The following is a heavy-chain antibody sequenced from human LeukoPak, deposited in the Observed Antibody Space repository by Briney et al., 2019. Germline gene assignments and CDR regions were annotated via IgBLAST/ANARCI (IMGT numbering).Heavy chain of an antibody. Sequence: GGSLRLSCTASGFTFCDYAMSWFRQAPGKGVEWVGFIRSKAYGGTTEYAASVKGRFTISRDDSKGIAYLQMNSLKTEDTAVYYCTRVGWNYYDSSGYFDYWGQGTLVTVSS. CDR2: IRSKAYGGTT. D-gene: IGHD3-22*01. J-gene: IGHJ4*02. V-gene: IGHV3-49*03. CDR1: GFTFCDYA. CDR3: TRVGWNYYDSSGYFDY.